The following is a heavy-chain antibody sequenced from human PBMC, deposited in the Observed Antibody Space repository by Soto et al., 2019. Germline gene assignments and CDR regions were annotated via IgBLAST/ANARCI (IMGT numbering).Heavy chain of an antibody. CDR2: MYYSGNT. J-gene: IGHJ6*02. Sequence: QLQLQESGPGLVKPSETLSLTCTVSGGSISSSSYYWGWIRQPPGKGLEWIGSMYYSGNTYYNPSLKSRVTISVDTSKNQFSLKLSSVTAADTAVDFCATSNLGYYYGMDIWGHGTTVTVSS. CDR3: ATSNLGYYYGMDI. CDR1: GGSISSSSYY. D-gene: IGHD3-16*01. V-gene: IGHV4-39*01.